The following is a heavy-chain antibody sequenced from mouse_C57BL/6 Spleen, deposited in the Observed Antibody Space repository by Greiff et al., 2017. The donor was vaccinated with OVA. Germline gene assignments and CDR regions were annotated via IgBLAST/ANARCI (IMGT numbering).Heavy chain of an antibody. D-gene: IGHD2-10*01. Sequence: QVQLKQSGAELVRPGASVTLSCKASGYTFTDYEMHWVKQTPVHGLEWIGAIDPETGGTAYNQKFKGKAILTADKPSSTAYMERRSLPSEDSAVYYCTRGSLLYFDCRGQGTTLTVSS. CDR2: IDPETGGT. V-gene: IGHV1-15*01. CDR1: GYTFTDYE. CDR3: TRGSLLYFDC. J-gene: IGHJ2*01.